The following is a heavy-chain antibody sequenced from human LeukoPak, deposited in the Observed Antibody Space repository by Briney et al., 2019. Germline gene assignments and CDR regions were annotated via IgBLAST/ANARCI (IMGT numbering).Heavy chain of an antibody. CDR2: IYYSGST. V-gene: IGHV4-31*03. D-gene: IGHD6-13*01. Sequence: PSQTLSLTCTVSGGSISSGGYYWSWIRQHPGKGLEWIGYIYYSGSTYYNPSLKGRVTISVDTSKNQFSLKLSSVTAADTAVYYCARARIAAAGINWFDPWGQGTLVTVSS. J-gene: IGHJ5*02. CDR3: ARARIAAAGINWFDP. CDR1: GGSISSGGYY.